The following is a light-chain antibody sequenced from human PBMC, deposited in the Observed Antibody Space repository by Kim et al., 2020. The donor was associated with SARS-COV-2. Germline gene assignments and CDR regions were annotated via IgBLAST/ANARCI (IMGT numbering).Light chain of an antibody. J-gene: IGKJ5*01. V-gene: IGKV1-9*01. Sequence: IQLTQSPSSLSASVGDSVTITCRASQGISSYLAWHQQKPGRPPKVLIYAASSLQSGVPSRFSGSGSGTDFTLTISSLQPEDSATYFCQQFNSYPITFGQGSRLEIK. CDR2: AAS. CDR1: QGISSY. CDR3: QQFNSYPIT.